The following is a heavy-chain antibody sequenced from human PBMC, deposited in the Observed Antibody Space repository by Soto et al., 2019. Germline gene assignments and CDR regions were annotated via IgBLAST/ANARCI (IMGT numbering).Heavy chain of an antibody. J-gene: IGHJ4*02. CDR2: IYYSGST. Sequence: SECLSLTCTVSGGSISSGGYYWSWIRQHPGKGLEWIGYIYYSGSTYYNPSLKSRVSISVDTSKNQFSLKLSSVTAADTAVYYCARVRDVQSFDYWGQGTLVTVSS. CDR3: ARVRDVQSFDY. CDR1: GGSISSGGYY. V-gene: IGHV4-31*03.